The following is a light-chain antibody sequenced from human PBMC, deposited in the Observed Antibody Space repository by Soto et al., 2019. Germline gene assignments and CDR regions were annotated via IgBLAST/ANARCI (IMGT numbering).Light chain of an antibody. Sequence: QSALTQPASVSGSPGQSITISCTGTNSDVGGYDYVSWYQQHPGKAPKFMIYEVSNRPSGVSNCFSGSKSGNTASLTISGLQAEDEAHYYCSSYSTSSLWVFGGGTQLTVL. CDR1: NSDVGGYDY. CDR3: SSYSTSSLWV. J-gene: IGLJ3*02. CDR2: EVS. V-gene: IGLV2-14*03.